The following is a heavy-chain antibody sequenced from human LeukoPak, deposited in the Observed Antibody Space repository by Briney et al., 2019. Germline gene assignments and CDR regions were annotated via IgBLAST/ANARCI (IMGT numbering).Heavy chain of an antibody. J-gene: IGHJ4*02. CDR3: AKGLGIVRWEEHD. V-gene: IGHV3-30*02. CDR1: GFTFSSYG. CDR2: IRYDGSNK. D-gene: IGHD2-21*01. Sequence: GGSLRLSCAASGFTFSSYGMHWVRQAPGKGLEWVAFIRYDGSNKYYADSVKGRFTISRDNSKNTLYLQMNSLRAEDTAVYYCAKGLGIVRWEEHDWGQGTLVTVSS.